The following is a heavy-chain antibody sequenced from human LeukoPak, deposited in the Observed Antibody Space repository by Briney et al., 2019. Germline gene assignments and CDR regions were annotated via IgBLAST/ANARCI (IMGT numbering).Heavy chain of an antibody. CDR3: ARSITMVRGVIWWFDP. D-gene: IGHD3-10*01. CDR2: INPNSGGT. CDR1: GYTFTGYY. V-gene: IGHV1-2*02. Sequence: GASVKVSCKASGYTFTGYYMHWVRQAPGQGLEWMGWINPNSGGTNYAQKFQGRVTMTRDTSISTAYMELSRLRSDDTAVYYCARSITMVRGVIWWFDPWGQGTLVTVSS. J-gene: IGHJ5*02.